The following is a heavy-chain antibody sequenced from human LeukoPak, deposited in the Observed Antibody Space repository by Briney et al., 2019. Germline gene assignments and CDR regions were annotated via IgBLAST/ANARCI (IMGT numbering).Heavy chain of an antibody. Sequence: QPGRSLILSCAASGFTFSIYGMHGVRQAPGKGLEWVAVIWYDGSNKYYADSVKGRFTISRDNSKNTLYLQMNSLRAEDTAVYYCARENSGWSDHWGQGTLVTVSS. D-gene: IGHD4-23*01. J-gene: IGHJ5*02. CDR3: ARENSGWSDH. V-gene: IGHV3-33*01. CDR1: GFTFSIYG. CDR2: IWYDGSNK.